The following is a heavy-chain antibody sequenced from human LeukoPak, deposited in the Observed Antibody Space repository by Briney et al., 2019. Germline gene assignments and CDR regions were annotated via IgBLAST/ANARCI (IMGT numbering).Heavy chain of an antibody. CDR1: GYTFTGYY. Sequence: ASVKVSCKASGYTFTGYYIHWVRQAPGQGLEWMGWISAHNGITNYAQKFQGRVTMTRDTSISTAYMELSRLRSDDTAVYYCARDLSSSWYKALDYWGQGTLVTVSS. CDR3: ARDLSSSWYKALDY. CDR2: ISAHNGIT. J-gene: IGHJ4*02. D-gene: IGHD6-13*01. V-gene: IGHV1-2*02.